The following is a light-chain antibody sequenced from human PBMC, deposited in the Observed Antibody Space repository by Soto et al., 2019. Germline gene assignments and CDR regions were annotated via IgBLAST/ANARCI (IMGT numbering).Light chain of an antibody. CDR1: SSDVGNYDY. Sequence: QSALTQPASVSGSPGQSITISCTGTSSDVGNYDYVSWYQQYPGKAPKLMIYAVSRRPSGVSNRFSGSKSGNTASLTISGLQDEDEADYYCTSYTPSSTYVFGTGTKLPVL. CDR3: TSYTPSSTYV. V-gene: IGLV2-14*03. CDR2: AVS. J-gene: IGLJ1*01.